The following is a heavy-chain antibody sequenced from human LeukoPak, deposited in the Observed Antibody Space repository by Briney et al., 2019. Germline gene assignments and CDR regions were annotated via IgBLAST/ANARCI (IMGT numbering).Heavy chain of an antibody. CDR1: GFTFSSYS. J-gene: IGHJ4*02. CDR2: ISSSASAK. V-gene: IGHV3-48*04. Sequence: GGSLRLSCAASGFTFSSYSMNWVRQAPGKGLEWISYISSSASAKYYADSVKGRFTLSRDNAKTSVYLQMNSLRAEDTAVYFCARDAFYCSSTSCYDYWGQGTLVTVSS. D-gene: IGHD2-2*01. CDR3: ARDAFYCSSTSCYDY.